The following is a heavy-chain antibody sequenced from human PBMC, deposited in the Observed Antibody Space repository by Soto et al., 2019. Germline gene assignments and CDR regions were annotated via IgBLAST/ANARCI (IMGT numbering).Heavy chain of an antibody. CDR2: IIPIFGTT. CDR1: GGTVTNYA. CDR3: ARDHGTQMHLFVWEK. V-gene: IGHV1-69*01. Sequence: QVQLVQSGAEVKKPGSSEKVSCKAAGGTVTNYAFSWVRRAPGQGLEWLGGIIPIFGTTNYAQKFQGRVTITADESTSTVYMEVSSLRSEDTAVYVCARDHGTQMHLFVWEKWGQGTLVTVSS. D-gene: IGHD3-16*01. J-gene: IGHJ4*02.